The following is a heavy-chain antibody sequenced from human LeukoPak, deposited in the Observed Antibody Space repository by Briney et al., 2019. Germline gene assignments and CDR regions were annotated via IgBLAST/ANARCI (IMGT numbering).Heavy chain of an antibody. CDR3: AKDLYTVPDACDK. V-gene: IGHV3-23*01. CDR2: ISVKYNRT. Sequence: PGGSLRLSCAASGFTFSTYAVSWVRQAPGKGLEWVSGISVKYNRTYYADSVEGRFTISRDISKNTLYLQMNSLNAEDTAVYYCAKDLYTVPDACDKWGQGTLVTVSS. CDR1: GFTFSTYA. D-gene: IGHD4-17*01. J-gene: IGHJ4*02.